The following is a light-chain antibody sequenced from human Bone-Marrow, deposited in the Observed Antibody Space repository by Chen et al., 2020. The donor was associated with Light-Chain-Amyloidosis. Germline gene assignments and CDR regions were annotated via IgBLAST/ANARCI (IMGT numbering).Light chain of an antibody. V-gene: IGKV1-39*01. CDR1: QSISSY. Sequence: DIQMTQSPSSLSAYVGDRVTITCRASQSISSYLNWYQQKPGKAPKLLIYAASSLQSGVPSRFSGSGSGTDFTRTISSLQPEDFATYYCQQSYSTPITFGQGTRLEIK. CDR2: AAS. CDR3: QQSYSTPIT. J-gene: IGKJ5*01.